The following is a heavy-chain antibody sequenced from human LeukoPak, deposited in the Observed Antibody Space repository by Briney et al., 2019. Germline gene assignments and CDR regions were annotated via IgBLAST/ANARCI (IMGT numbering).Heavy chain of an antibody. Sequence: GGSLRLSCAASGFTFDDYAMHWVRQAPGKGLEWASGISWNSGSIGYADSVKGRFTISRDNAKNSLYLQMNSLRAEDTAIYYCTRVGYIDEGIDYWGQGTLVTVSS. D-gene: IGHD5-24*01. J-gene: IGHJ4*02. CDR1: GFTFDDYA. CDR3: TRVGYIDEGIDY. V-gene: IGHV3-9*01. CDR2: ISWNSGSI.